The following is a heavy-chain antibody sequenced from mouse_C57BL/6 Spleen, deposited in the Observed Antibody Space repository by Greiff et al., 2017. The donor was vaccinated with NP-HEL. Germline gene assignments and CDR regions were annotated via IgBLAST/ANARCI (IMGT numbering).Heavy chain of an antibody. CDR2: ISSGGDYI. CDR1: GFTFSSYA. V-gene: IGHV5-9-1*02. Sequence: DVQLVESGEGLVKPGGSLKLSCAASGFTFSSYAMSWVRQTPEKRLEWVAYISSGGDYIYYADTVKGRFTISRDNARNTLYLQMSSLKSEDTAMYYCTREVVSYYFDYWGQGTTLTVSS. J-gene: IGHJ2*01. D-gene: IGHD1-1*01. CDR3: TREVVSYYFDY.